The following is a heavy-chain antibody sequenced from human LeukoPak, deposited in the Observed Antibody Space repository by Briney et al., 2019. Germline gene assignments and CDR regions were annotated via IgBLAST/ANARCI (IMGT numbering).Heavy chain of an antibody. CDR3: AKDPAMYYYDSSGPGGLDY. CDR2: IRYDGSNK. V-gene: IGHV3-30*02. J-gene: IGHJ4*02. D-gene: IGHD3-22*01. CDR1: GFTFSSYG. Sequence: GGSLRLSCAASGFTFSSYGMHWVRQAPGKGLEWVAFIRYDGSNKYYADSVKGRFTISRDNYKHTLYLQMNSLRAEDTAVYYCAKDPAMYYYDSSGPGGLDYWGQGTLVTVSS.